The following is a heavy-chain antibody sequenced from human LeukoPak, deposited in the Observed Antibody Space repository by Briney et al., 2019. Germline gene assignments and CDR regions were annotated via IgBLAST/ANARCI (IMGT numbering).Heavy chain of an antibody. CDR3: ATARDRNSVYSTLDY. Sequence: ASVKVSCKASGYIFTSYDINWVRQATGQGLEWMGWMNPNSGNTGYAQKFQGRVTMTRNTSISTAYMELSSLRSDDTAVYYCATARDRNSVYSTLDYWGQGTLVTVSS. CDR2: MNPNSGNT. D-gene: IGHD5/OR15-5a*01. J-gene: IGHJ4*02. V-gene: IGHV1-8*01. CDR1: GYIFTSYD.